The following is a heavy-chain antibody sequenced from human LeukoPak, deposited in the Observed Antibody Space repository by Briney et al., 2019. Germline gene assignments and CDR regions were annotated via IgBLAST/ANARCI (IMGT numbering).Heavy chain of an antibody. CDR1: GFTFSSYA. CDR3: AKGLRTGVGPYMGYHYYMDV. V-gene: IGHV3-23*01. D-gene: IGHD3-16*01. Sequence: GGSLRLSCAASGFTFSSYAMSWVRQPPGKGLEWVSGISGSGDNTYYADSVKGRFTISRDNSYNTVSLQMNSLRDEDTGVYYCAKGLRTGVGPYMGYHYYMDVWGKGATVTVSS. J-gene: IGHJ6*03. CDR2: ISGSGDNT.